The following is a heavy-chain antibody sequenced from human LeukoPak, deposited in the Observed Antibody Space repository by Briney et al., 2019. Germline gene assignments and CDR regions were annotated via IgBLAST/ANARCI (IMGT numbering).Heavy chain of an antibody. V-gene: IGHV3-21*01. CDR1: GFTVSSNS. Sequence: SGGSLRLSCTVSGFTVSSNSMNWVRQAPGKGLEWVSSISSSSSYIYYADSVKGRFTISRDNAKNSLYLQMNSLRAEDTAVYYCAARRLTVTTEIDYWGQGTLVTVSS. D-gene: IGHD4-17*01. CDR2: ISSSSSYI. J-gene: IGHJ4*02. CDR3: AARRLTVTTEIDY.